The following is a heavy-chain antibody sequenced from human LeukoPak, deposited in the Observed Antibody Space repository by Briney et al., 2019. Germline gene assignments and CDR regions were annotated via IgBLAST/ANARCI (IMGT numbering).Heavy chain of an antibody. V-gene: IGHV4-4*07. CDR3: ARSDYGSGSYL. CDR1: SGSMSIYC. J-gene: IGHJ4*02. CDR2: TFTSGST. Sequence: SETLSLTCSVSSGSMSIYCWSWIRQAAGKGLEWIGRTFTSGSTTNNPSLKSRVTISVDTSKNQFSLKLSSVTAADTAVYYCARSDYGSGSYLWGQGTLVTVSS. D-gene: IGHD3-10*01.